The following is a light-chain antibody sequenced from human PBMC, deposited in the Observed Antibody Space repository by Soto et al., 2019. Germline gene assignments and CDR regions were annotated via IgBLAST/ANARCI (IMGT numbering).Light chain of an antibody. CDR3: GAWDNSLSDWV. J-gene: IGLJ3*02. Sequence: QSVLTQPPSVSAAPGQKVTISCSGSTPNIGNNYVSWYQQLPGTAPKLLIYENNSRPSGIPDRFSGSKSGTSATLGITGLQTGDEADYYCGAWDNSLSDWVFGGGTKLTVL. V-gene: IGLV1-51*02. CDR1: TPNIGNNY. CDR2: ENN.